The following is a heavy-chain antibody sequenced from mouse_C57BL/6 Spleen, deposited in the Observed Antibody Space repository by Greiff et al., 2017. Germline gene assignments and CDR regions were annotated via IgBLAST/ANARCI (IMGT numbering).Heavy chain of an antibody. J-gene: IGHJ2*01. V-gene: IGHV14-3*01. CDR3: ARRYGSSYVGYFDY. D-gene: IGHD1-1*01. CDR1: GFNIKNTY. Sequence: EVQGVESVAELVRPGASVKLSCTASGFNIKNTYMHWVKQRPEQGLEWIGRIDPATGNTKYAPKFQGKATITADTASNTAYLQRSSPTSEDTAIYYCARRYGSSYVGYFDYWGQGTTLTVSA. CDR2: IDPATGNT.